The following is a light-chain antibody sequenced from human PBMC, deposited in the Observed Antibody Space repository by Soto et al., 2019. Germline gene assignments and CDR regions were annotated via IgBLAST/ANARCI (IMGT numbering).Light chain of an antibody. Sequence: QSVLTQPPSVSGAPGQRVTISCTGSSSNIRAGYDVHWYQQLPGTAPKLLIYGSTNRPSGVPDRFSGSKSGTSASLAITGLQAEDEADYYCQSYDGTLSGSYVFGIGTKVTVL. V-gene: IGLV1-40*01. CDR3: QSYDGTLSGSYV. CDR1: SSNIRAGYD. CDR2: GST. J-gene: IGLJ1*01.